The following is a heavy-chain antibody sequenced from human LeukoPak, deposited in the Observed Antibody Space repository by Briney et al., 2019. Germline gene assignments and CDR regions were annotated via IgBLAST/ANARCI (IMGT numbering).Heavy chain of an antibody. J-gene: IGHJ4*02. CDR3: GREGTAMVSFDY. D-gene: IGHD5-18*01. Sequence: GGSLRLSCAASGFTFSSYEMNWVRQAPGKGLEWVSYISSGGNTIYYADSVKGRFTISRDNAKNSLYLQMNSLRAEDTAVYYCGREGTAMVSFDYWGQGTLVTVSS. V-gene: IGHV3-48*03. CDR1: GFTFSSYE. CDR2: ISSGGNTI.